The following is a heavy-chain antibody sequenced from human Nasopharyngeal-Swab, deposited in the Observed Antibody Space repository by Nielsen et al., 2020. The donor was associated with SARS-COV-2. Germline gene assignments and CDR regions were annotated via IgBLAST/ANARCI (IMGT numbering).Heavy chain of an antibody. V-gene: IGHV3-30-3*01. Sequence: GKSLKISCAASGFTFSSSAMHWVRQAPGKGLEWVAVISYDGSNKYFADSVKGRFTISRDNSKNTLYLQMNSLRAEDTAVYYCASPPLDSSGYYYGFHYWGRGTLVTVSS. D-gene: IGHD3-22*01. CDR2: ISYDGSNK. CDR3: ASPPLDSSGYYYGFHY. J-gene: IGHJ4*02. CDR1: GFTFSSSA.